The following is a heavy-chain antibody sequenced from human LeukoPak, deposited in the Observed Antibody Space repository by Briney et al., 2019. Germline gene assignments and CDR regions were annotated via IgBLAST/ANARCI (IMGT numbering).Heavy chain of an antibody. Sequence: ERSLRLSCAASGFTFSSYAMHWVRQAPGKGLEWVAVISYDGSNKHYADSVKGRFTISRDNSKNTLYLQMNSLRAEDTAVYYCARGGYCSGGSCYPIYCYYYGMDVWGQGTTVTVSS. CDR1: GFTFSSYA. V-gene: IGHV3-30-3*01. D-gene: IGHD2-15*01. CDR3: ARGGYCSGGSCYPIYCYYYGMDV. J-gene: IGHJ6*02. CDR2: ISYDGSNK.